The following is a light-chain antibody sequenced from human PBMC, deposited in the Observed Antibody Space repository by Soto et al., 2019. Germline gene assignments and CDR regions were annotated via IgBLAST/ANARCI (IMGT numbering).Light chain of an antibody. CDR3: QQYGRSPRT. Sequence: EIVLTQSPGTLSLSPGERATLSCRASQSVTSNYLAWYQQKPGQTPRLLIYGASSRATGIPDRFSGSGSGTDCTLTISRLEPEDFAVYYCQQYGRSPRTFGPGTKVEVK. CDR2: GAS. CDR1: QSVTSNY. V-gene: IGKV3-20*01. J-gene: IGKJ1*01.